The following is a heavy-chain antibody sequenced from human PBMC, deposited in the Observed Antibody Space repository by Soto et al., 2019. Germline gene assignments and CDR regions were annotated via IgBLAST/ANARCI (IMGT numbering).Heavy chain of an antibody. D-gene: IGHD2-15*01. Sequence: SETLSLTCTVSGGSISSSSYYWGWIRQPPGKGLEWIGSIYYSGSTYYNPSLKSRVTISVDTSKNQFSLKLSSVTAADTAVYYCARYVMVRDIVVVVAADAFDIWGQGTMVTVSS. CDR1: GGSISSSSYY. CDR3: ARYVMVRDIVVVVAADAFDI. J-gene: IGHJ3*02. V-gene: IGHV4-39*01. CDR2: IYYSGST.